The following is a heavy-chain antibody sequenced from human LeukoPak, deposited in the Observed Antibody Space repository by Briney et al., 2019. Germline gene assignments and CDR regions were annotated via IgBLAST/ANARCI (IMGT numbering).Heavy chain of an antibody. CDR1: SFTFSSYW. CDR3: ARRDVVRGVAYYFDY. Sequence: GGSLRLSCAASSFTFSSYWMNWVRQAPGKGLEWVANKNQDGSERLYVDSVKGRFTISRDTAKNSLYLEMNSLRAEDTAVYYCARRDVVRGVAYYFDYWGQGTLVTASS. CDR2: KNQDGSER. V-gene: IGHV3-7*01. J-gene: IGHJ4*02. D-gene: IGHD3-10*01.